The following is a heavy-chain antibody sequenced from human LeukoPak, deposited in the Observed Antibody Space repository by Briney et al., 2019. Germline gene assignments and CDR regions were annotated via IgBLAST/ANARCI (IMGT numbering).Heavy chain of an antibody. D-gene: IGHD3-9*01. V-gene: IGHV3-11*01. CDR2: MSSRSGTT. CDR1: GFRFCDYY. J-gene: IGHJ4*02. CDR3: ATDGTPERITIFSHYFDS. Sequence: GGSLRLSCEASGFRFCDYYMAWIPQAPGKGLEWISWMSSRSGTTQYADSVKGRFTISRDNAMNSLYLQMNSLTAEDTAVYYCATDGTPERITIFSHYFDSWGQGTLVTVSS.